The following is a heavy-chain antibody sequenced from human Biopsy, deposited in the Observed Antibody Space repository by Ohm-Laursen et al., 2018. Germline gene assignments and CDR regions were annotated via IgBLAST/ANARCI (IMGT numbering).Heavy chain of an antibody. CDR2: ISTYNGNT. D-gene: IGHD1-1*01. V-gene: IGHV1-18*01. J-gene: IGHJ4*02. CDR3: AADINVWNVNY. Sequence: SSVTVSCKASGYTFTTYGISWVRQAPGQGLEWMGWISTYNGNTNYAQKLQGRVTMTTDTSTSTAYMELRSLRSEDTAVYYCAADINVWNVNYWGQGTQVTVSS. CDR1: GYTFTTYG.